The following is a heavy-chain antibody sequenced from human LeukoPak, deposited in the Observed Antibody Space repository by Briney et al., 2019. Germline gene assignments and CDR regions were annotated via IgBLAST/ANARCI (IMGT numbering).Heavy chain of an antibody. J-gene: IGHJ3*02. CDR2: IYSGGST. CDR3: ARDGGGTYSLAFDI. Sequence: GGSLRLSCAASGFSVISNYMSWVRQAPGKGLEWVSPIYSGGSTNYVDSVKGRFTISRDNSRNTLYLQMNSLRAEDTAVYYCARDGGGTYSLAFDIWGQRTMVTVSS. V-gene: IGHV3-53*01. CDR1: GFSVISNY. D-gene: IGHD1-26*01.